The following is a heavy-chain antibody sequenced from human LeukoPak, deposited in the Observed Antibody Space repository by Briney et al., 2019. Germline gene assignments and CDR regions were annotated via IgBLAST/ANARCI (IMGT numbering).Heavy chain of an antibody. CDR3: AGEVDCSSTSCYNDGWFDP. CDR1: GFTFSTYS. D-gene: IGHD2-2*02. J-gene: IGHJ5*02. CDR2: ISSSGSYI. Sequence: GGSLRLSCAASGFTFSTYSMNWVRQAPGKGLEWVSSISSSGSYIYYADSVKGRFTISRDNAKNSLYLQMNSLRAEDTAVYYCAGEVDCSSTSCYNDGWFDPWGQGTLVTASS. V-gene: IGHV3-21*01.